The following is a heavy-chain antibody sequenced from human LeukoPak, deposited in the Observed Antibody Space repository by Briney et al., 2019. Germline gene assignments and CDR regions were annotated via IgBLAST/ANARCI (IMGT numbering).Heavy chain of an antibody. CDR1: GGSISSSSYY. D-gene: IGHD6-13*01. Sequence: SETLSLTCTVSGGSISSSSYYWGWIRQPPGKGLEWIGSIYYSGSTYYNPSLKSRVTISVDTSKNQFSLKLSSVTAAETAVYYCARLEISAAGRSFLHYWGQGTLVTVSS. V-gene: IGHV4-39*01. CDR2: IYYSGST. J-gene: IGHJ4*02. CDR3: ARLEISAAGRSFLHY.